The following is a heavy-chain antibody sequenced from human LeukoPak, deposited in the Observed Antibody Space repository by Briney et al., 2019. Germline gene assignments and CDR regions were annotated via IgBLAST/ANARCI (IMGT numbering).Heavy chain of an antibody. CDR3: ARAGRAYYDILAGYYCFDY. Sequence: ASVKVSCKASGGTFSSCAISWVRQAPGQGLEWMGGIIPIFGTANYTQKFQGRVTITADESTSTAYMELSSLRSEDTAVYYCARAGRAYYDILAGYYCFDYWGQGTLVTVSS. J-gene: IGHJ4*02. V-gene: IGHV1-69*13. D-gene: IGHD3-9*01. CDR1: GGTFSSCA. CDR2: IIPIFGTA.